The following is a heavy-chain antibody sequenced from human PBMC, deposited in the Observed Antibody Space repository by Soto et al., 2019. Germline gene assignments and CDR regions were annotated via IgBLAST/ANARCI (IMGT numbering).Heavy chain of an antibody. CDR2: MSYDGSNK. Sequence: QLQLVESGGGVVQPGRSLRLSCAASGFTFSSYGMHWVRQAPGHGLEWVAVMSYDGSNKYYAGSVKGRFTISRDNSKTTLYLQMNSLRAEDTAVYYCAKEYGGKFVLYFDLWGRGTLVTVSS. CDR1: GFTFSSYG. J-gene: IGHJ2*01. CDR3: AKEYGGKFVLYFDL. V-gene: IGHV3-30*18. D-gene: IGHD2-15*01.